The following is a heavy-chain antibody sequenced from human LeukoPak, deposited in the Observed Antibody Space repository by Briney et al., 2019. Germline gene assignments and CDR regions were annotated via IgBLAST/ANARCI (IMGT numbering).Heavy chain of an antibody. J-gene: IGHJ4*02. CDR1: GFTLSSYE. V-gene: IGHV3-48*03. Sequence: GGSLRLSCAASGFTLSSYEMNWVRQAPGKGLEWVAYISSVGSTIYYADSVKGRFTISRDNAENSLYLQMNSLRAEDTAVYYCARDRWEYGSGSYWNPLDYWGQGTLVTVPS. CDR3: ARDRWEYGSGSYWNPLDY. D-gene: IGHD3-10*01. CDR2: ISSVGSTI.